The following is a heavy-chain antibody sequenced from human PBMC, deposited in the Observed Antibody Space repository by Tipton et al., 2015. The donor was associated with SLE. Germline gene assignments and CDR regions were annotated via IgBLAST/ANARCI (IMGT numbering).Heavy chain of an antibody. D-gene: IGHD4-17*01. Sequence: TLSLTCTVSGGSISSYYWSWIRQPPGKGLEWIGYIYSSGSTNYNPSLKSRVTISVDTSKNQFSLKLSSVTAADTAVYYCARPAVYGDSRGGFDIWGQGTMVTVSS. J-gene: IGHJ3*02. CDR2: IYSSGST. CDR1: GGSISSYY. CDR3: ARPAVYGDSRGGFDI. V-gene: IGHV4-4*08.